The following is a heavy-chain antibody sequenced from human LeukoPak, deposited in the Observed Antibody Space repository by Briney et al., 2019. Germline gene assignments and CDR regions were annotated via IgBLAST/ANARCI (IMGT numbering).Heavy chain of an antibody. CDR2: ISYDGSNK. J-gene: IGHJ5*02. V-gene: IGHV3-30-3*01. CDR3: AKAIYYYYDSSGYGGNWFDP. CDR1: GFTFSSYA. D-gene: IGHD3-22*01. Sequence: GRSLRLSCAASGFTFSSYAMHWVRQAPGKGLEWVAVISYDGSNKYYADSVKGRFTISRDNSKNTLYLQMNSLRAEDTAVYYCAKAIYYYYDSSGYGGNWFDPWGQGTLVTVSS.